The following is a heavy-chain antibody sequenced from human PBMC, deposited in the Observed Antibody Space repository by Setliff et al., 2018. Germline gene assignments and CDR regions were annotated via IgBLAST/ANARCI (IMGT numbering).Heavy chain of an antibody. V-gene: IGHV4-4*07. D-gene: IGHD6-19*01. J-gene: IGHJ6*03. CDR2: INIGGSA. CDR3: AREQWLDPPGYYYMDV. CDR1: GGSISNYY. Sequence: SETLSLTCTVSGGSISNYYWSWIRQPAGKGLEWIGHINIGGSANYNPSLKSRVTMSIDTSKNQFSLKLNSVTAADMAVYYCAREQWLDPPGYYYMDVWAKGTTVTVS.